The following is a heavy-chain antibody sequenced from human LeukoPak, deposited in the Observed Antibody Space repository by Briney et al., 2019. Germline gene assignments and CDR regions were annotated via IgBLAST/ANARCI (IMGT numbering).Heavy chain of an antibody. CDR1: GGSISNYY. V-gene: IGHV4-59*01. CDR3: ARMIASAGTEYFDL. J-gene: IGHJ2*01. D-gene: IGHD6-13*01. CDR2: VHYSGNT. Sequence: PSETLSLTCIVSGGSISNYYWNWIRQPPRKGLEWIGYVHYSGNTNYSPSLKSRVTISVDTSKNQFSLKLSSVTAADTAVYYCARMIASAGTEYFDLWGHGALVTVSS.